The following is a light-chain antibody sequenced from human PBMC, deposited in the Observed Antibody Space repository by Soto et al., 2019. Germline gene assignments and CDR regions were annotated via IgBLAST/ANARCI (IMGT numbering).Light chain of an antibody. CDR1: TSNIGNNA. Sequence: QAVVTQPPSVSEAPRQRVTISCSGSTSNIGNNAVSWYQQLPGEAPKLLIYFDDLLPSGVSDRFSGSKSGTSASLAISGLQSEDEADYYCAAWDDSLEGVVFGGGTKLTVL. CDR3: AAWDDSLEGVV. CDR2: FDD. J-gene: IGLJ2*01. V-gene: IGLV1-36*01.